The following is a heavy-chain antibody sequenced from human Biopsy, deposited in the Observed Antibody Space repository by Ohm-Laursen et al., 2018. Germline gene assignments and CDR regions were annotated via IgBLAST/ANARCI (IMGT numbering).Heavy chain of an antibody. CDR3: ARIPILVVPAAIVYRHRRHLQGLDV. Sequence: TQTLTLTCTLSGFSLNTRGMSVTWIRQPPGKALEWLARIDSDDAKVYSESLKTRLTISKGTSENHVVLTLSDVAPVDTATYYCARIPILVVPAAIVYRHRRHLQGLDVWGQGTTVIVSS. CDR2: IDSDDAK. CDR1: GFSLNTRGMS. V-gene: IGHV2-70*16. J-gene: IGHJ6*02. D-gene: IGHD2-2*02.